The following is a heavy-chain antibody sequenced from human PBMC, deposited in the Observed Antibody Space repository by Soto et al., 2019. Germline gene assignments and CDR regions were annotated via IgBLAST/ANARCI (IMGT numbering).Heavy chain of an antibody. V-gene: IGHV6-1*01. D-gene: IGHD1-20*01. CDR2: TYYRSKWYN. Sequence: QVQLQQSGPGLVKPSQTLSLTCAISGDSVSSNSAAWNWIRQSPSRGLEWLGRTYYRSKWYNDYAVSVKSRITINPDASKNQFSLQLNSVTPEDTAVYYCASSPTYVNDNSDASDIWGQGTMVTVSS. J-gene: IGHJ3*02. CDR1: GDSVSSNSAA. CDR3: ASSPTYVNDNSDASDI.